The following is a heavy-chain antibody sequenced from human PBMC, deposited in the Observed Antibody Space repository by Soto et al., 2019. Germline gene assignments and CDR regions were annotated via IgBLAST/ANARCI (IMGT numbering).Heavy chain of an antibody. Sequence: QVQLVQSGAEVKKPGSSVKVSCKASGGTFSSYAISWVRQAPGQGLEWMGGIIPIFGTANYAQKFQVRVTITADESTSTVYMELSSLRSEDRAVYYCARDFGVAGSYAFDLWGQGTMVTVSS. CDR3: ARDFGVAGSYAFDL. J-gene: IGHJ3*01. CDR2: IIPIFGTA. D-gene: IGHD6-19*01. V-gene: IGHV1-69*01. CDR1: GGTFSSYA.